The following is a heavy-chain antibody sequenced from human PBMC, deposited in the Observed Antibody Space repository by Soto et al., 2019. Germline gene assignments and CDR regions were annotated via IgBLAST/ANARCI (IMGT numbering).Heavy chain of an antibody. D-gene: IGHD1-26*01. V-gene: IGHV3-23*01. J-gene: IGHJ6*02. CDR3: ARVSTGSQYREPDHYYYGMDV. CDR2: ITTRGGRT. CDR1: GFSFSNYA. Sequence: GGSLRLSCAASGFSFSNYAMSWVRQAPAQGLEWVASITTRGGRTYYVDSVKGRFTISRDNFANALYLEMNSLTAEDTAVYYCARVSTGSQYREPDHYYYGMDVWGQGTTVTVSS.